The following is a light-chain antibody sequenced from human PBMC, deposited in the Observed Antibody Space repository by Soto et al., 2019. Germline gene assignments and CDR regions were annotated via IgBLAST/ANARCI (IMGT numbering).Light chain of an antibody. J-gene: IGLJ1*01. CDR2: LNNDGTH. CDR3: QTWGTGIHV. CDR1: SVHTSYP. Sequence: QPVLTQSPSASASLGASVNLTCTLSSVHTSYPIAWHQQQPDKGPRYLMKLNNDGTHFKGDGIPDRFSGSSSGAERYLTISRLQSDDEADYYCQTWGTGIHVFGTGTKVTVL. V-gene: IGLV4-69*01.